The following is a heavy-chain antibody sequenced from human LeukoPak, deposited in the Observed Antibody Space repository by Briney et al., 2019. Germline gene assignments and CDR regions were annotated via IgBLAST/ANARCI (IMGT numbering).Heavy chain of an antibody. CDR1: GGSISTHY. V-gene: IGHV4-59*11. J-gene: IGHJ4*02. CDR2: MYYSGSA. Sequence: SQTLSLTCTVSGGSISTHYWSWIRQPPGKGLEWVVYMYYSGSANYNTSLTSRVTISVDTSKNQFSLKLRSVTAADTAVYYYARVRRDGNNYMAFEYWGQGTLVTVSS. CDR3: ARVRRDGNNYMAFEY. D-gene: IGHD5-24*01.